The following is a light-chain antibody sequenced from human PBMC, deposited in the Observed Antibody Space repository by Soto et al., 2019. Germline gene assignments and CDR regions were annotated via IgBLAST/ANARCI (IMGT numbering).Light chain of an antibody. CDR3: QRYYNAPFT. CDR2: AAS. Sequence: IQVTQHPSSLSASVLDIVTITCRAIQCIKNYLAWYQQKPGETPKLLIYAASTLESGIPPRFSGSGSGTDFTLTIDNLQPEDVTTYYCQRYYNAPFTFGGGTKVDI. CDR1: QCIKNY. J-gene: IGKJ4*01. V-gene: IGKV1-27*01.